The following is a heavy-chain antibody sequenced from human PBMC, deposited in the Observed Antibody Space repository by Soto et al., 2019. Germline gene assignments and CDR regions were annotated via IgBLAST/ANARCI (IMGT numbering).Heavy chain of an antibody. CDR1: EFTFSGRS. J-gene: IGHJ6*03. V-gene: IGHV3-74*01. Sequence: EVQLVESGGGLVQPGGSLRLSCAASEFTFSGRSVHWVRQAPGKGLVWVSGIDKVGTDSTYADSVKGRFTSSRDNAKNTVYLQMTSLRVEETAVYYCARGCFGPDVWGKGTTVTVSS. CDR2: IDKVGTDS. CDR3: ARGCFGPDV. D-gene: IGHD3-10*01.